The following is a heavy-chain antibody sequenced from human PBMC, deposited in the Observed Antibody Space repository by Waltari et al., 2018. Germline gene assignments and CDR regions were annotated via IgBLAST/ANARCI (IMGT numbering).Heavy chain of an antibody. V-gene: IGHV1-18*01. CDR3: ARDRGPSAVTSFDS. CDR1: GYTFTSYG. J-gene: IGHJ4*02. Sequence: QLMQSGAEVKKPGASVRVSCKASGYTFTSYGSNWVRQATGRGLEWMGWISGYNGNINYAQSLQGRISMTTDTSTSTAYMELRSLTSDDTAVYYCARDRGPSAVTSFDSWGQGTLVTVSP. CDR2: ISGYNGNI. D-gene: IGHD4-17*01.